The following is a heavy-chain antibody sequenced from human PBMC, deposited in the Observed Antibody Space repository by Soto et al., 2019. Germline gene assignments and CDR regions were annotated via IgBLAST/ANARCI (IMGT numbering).Heavy chain of an antibody. V-gene: IGHV3-23*01. Sequence: GGSLRLSCAASGFTLSSYAMSWVRQAPGKGLEWVSAISGSGVSTYYADSVKGRFTISRDNFKNTLYLQMNSLRAEDTAVYYCAKTRHASSSSWDYYYYGMDVWGQGTTVTVS. D-gene: IGHD6-6*01. J-gene: IGHJ6*02. CDR3: AKTRHASSSSWDYYYYGMDV. CDR2: ISGSGVST. CDR1: GFTLSSYA.